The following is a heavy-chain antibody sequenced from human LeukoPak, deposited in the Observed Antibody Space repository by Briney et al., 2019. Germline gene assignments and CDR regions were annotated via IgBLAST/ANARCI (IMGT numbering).Heavy chain of an antibody. D-gene: IGHD3-22*01. CDR3: AKDMFSFSQDSSGYFPFDY. CDR1: GFTFSSYG. V-gene: IGHV3-30*18. CDR2: ISYDGSNK. Sequence: GGSLRLSCAASGFTFSSYGMRWVRQAPGKGLEWVAVISYDGSNKYYADSVKGRFTISRDNSNNTLYLQMNSLRAEDTAVYYCAKDMFSFSQDSSGYFPFDYWGQGTLVTVSS. J-gene: IGHJ4*02.